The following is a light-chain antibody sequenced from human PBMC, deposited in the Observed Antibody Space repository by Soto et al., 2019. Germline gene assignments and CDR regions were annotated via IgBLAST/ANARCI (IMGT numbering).Light chain of an antibody. CDR2: DVT. CDR3: SSHAGSTNSLV. J-gene: IGLJ2*01. Sequence: QPVLTQPPSASGSPGQSVTISCTGTSSDVGGYNYVSWYQQHPGKAPKLMIYDVTKRPSGVPDRFSGSKSGNTASLTVSGLQAEDEADYYCSSHAGSTNSLVFGGGTKLTVL. CDR1: SSDVGGYNY. V-gene: IGLV2-8*01.